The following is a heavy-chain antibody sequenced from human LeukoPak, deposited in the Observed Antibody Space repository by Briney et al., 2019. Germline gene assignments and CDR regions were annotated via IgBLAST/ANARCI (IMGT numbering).Heavy chain of an antibody. CDR1: GFTFSSYA. J-gene: IGHJ3*02. CDR2: IYSGGST. V-gene: IGHV3-66*04. Sequence: GGSLRLSCAASGFTFSSYAMSWVRQAPGKGLEWVSVIYSGGSTYYADSVKGRFTFSRDNSKNTLYLQMNSLRAEDTAVYYCARPGPDAFDIWGQGTMVTASS. CDR3: ARPGPDAFDI.